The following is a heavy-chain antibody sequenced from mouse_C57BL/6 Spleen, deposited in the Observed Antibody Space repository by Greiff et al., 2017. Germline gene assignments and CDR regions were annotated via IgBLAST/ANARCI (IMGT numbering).Heavy chain of an antibody. V-gene: IGHV1-39*01. D-gene: IGHD2-1*01. CDR3: ARCAYDGNYSAWVAC. CDR2: INPNYGTT. J-gene: IGHJ3*01. Sequence: VQLQQSGPELVKPGASVKISCKASGYSFTDYNMNWVKQSNGKSLEWIGVINPNYGTTSYNQKFKGKATLTVDQASSTTYMQLNSLTSEDSAVSYWARCAYDGNYSAWVACCGPGTLVTVSA. CDR1: GYSFTDYN.